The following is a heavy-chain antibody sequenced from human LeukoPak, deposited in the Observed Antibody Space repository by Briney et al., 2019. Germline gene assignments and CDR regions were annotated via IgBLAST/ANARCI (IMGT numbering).Heavy chain of an antibody. D-gene: IGHD2-2*01. CDR2: IYYSGSN. J-gene: IGHJ4*02. Sequence: SETLSLTCTVSGGSISSYYWSWVRQPPGKGLEWIGYIYYSGSNNYNPSLRSRGTISVDTSKNQFSLKLSSLTAADTAVYYCASSWLGYCSSTSCPPYFDYWGQGTLVTVSS. CDR3: ASSWLGYCSSTSCPPYFDY. V-gene: IGHV4-59*01. CDR1: GGSISSYY.